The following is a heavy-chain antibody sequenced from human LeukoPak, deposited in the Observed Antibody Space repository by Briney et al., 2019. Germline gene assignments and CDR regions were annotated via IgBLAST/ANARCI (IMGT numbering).Heavy chain of an antibody. V-gene: IGHV4-34*01. CDR1: GGSFSGYY. Sequence: SETLSLTCAVYGGSFSGYYWSWIRQPPGKGLEWIGEINHSGSTNYNPSLKSRVTISVDTSKNQLSLKLSSVTAADTAVYYCARGRDSYGDYWGQGTLVTVSS. J-gene: IGHJ4*02. CDR3: ARGRDSYGDY. CDR2: INHSGST. D-gene: IGHD5-18*01.